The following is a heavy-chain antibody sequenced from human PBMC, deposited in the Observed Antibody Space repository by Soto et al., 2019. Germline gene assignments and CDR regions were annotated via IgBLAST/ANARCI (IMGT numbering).Heavy chain of an antibody. CDR3: ARDAQDTMVRGVIIGGDFDY. CDR1: GFTFSSYG. CDR2: IWYDGSNK. Sequence: VQLVESGGGVVQPGRSLRLSCAASGFTFSSYGMHWVRQAPGKGLEWVAVIWYDGSNKYYADSVKGRFTISRDNSKNTLYLQMNSLRAEDTAVYYCARDAQDTMVRGVIIGGDFDYWGQGTLVTVSS. D-gene: IGHD3-10*01. J-gene: IGHJ4*02. V-gene: IGHV3-33*01.